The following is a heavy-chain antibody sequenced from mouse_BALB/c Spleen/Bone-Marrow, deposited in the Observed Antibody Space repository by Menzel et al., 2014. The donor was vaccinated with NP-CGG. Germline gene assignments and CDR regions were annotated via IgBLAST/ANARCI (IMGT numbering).Heavy chain of an antibody. CDR2: IYPYNGGT. CDR1: GHTFTDYN. J-gene: IGHJ1*01. V-gene: IGHV1S29*02. CDR3: ARELSWYFDV. D-gene: IGHD1-1*02. Sequence: VQLQQSGPELVKPGASVKISCKASGHTFTDYNMHWVKQSHGKSLEWIGYIYPYNGGTGYNQKFKSKATLTVDNSSSTAYMELRSLTSEDSAVYYCARELSWYFDVWGAGTTVTVSS.